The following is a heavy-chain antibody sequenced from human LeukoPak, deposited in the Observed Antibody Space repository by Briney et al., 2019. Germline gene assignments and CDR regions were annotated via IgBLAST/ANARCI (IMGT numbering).Heavy chain of an antibody. Sequence: SETLSLTCSVSGGSINNYYWSWIRQPPGKGLEWIAYIYYSGSTNYNPSVKSRVTISVDTSKNQFSLMLSSVTAADTAVYYCARHNARLRGWIGEVDYWGQGTLVTVSS. V-gene: IGHV4-59*08. J-gene: IGHJ4*02. CDR2: IYYSGST. CDR3: ARHNARLRGWIGEVDY. D-gene: IGHD3-10*01. CDR1: GGSINNYY.